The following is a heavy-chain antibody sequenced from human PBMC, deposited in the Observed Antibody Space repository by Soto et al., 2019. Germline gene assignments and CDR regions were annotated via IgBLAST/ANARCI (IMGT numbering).Heavy chain of an antibody. D-gene: IGHD6-19*01. Sequence: QVQLVQSGAEVRKPGSSVKVSCKASGGTFSSDAVSWVRQAPGQGLEWMGGLIPILGTTHYAQKVQGRFTITADKSTNTAYMELSSLRSDDTAVYYCARASGYVSGWYHDYWGQGTLVTVSS. J-gene: IGHJ4*02. CDR3: ARASGYVSGWYHDY. CDR1: GGTFSSDA. V-gene: IGHV1-69*06. CDR2: LIPILGTT.